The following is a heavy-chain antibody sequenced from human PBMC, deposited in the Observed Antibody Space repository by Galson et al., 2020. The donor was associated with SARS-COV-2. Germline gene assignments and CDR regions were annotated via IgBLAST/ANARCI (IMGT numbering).Heavy chain of an antibody. D-gene: IGHD5-12*01. CDR2: IRYDGVNK. J-gene: IGHJ5*02. V-gene: IGHV3-30*02. CDR1: GFTFGNYG. CDR3: AKDREIGGYEGKPTDL. Sequence: GGSLRLSCAASGFTFGNYGMHWVSRAPGKGLEWLAFIRYDGVNKLYADSVKGRFTISRDGSKNMMYMEMKNLRPNDTAVYFCAKDREIGGYEGKPTDLWGQGILVTVSS.